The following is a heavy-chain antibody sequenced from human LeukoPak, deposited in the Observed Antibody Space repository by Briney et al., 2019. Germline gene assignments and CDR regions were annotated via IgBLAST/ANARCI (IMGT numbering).Heavy chain of an antibody. CDR3: ARAAVRGGDDY. J-gene: IGHJ4*02. V-gene: IGHV3-48*04. CDR2: ISSSSSTI. D-gene: IGHD3-10*02. CDR1: GFTFSSYS. Sequence: SGGSLRLSCAASGFTFSSYSMNWVRQAPGKGLEWVSYISSSSSTIYYADSVKGRFTISRDNAKNSLYLQMNSLRAEDTAVYYCARAAVRGGDDYWGQGTLVTVSS.